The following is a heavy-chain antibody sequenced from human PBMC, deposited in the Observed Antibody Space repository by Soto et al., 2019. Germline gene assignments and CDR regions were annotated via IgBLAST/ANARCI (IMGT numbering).Heavy chain of an antibody. Sequence: PSENLSLTCTFYVDSISSGGYYWSWIRQHPWKGLEWIGYIYYSGSTYYNPSLKSRVTISVDTSKNQFSLKLSSVTAADTAVYYCARKGMKEAGFEDWGQGTPGSVS. V-gene: IGHV4-31*03. CDR3: ARKGMKEAGFED. CDR1: VDSISSGGYY. CDR2: IYYSGST. J-gene: IGHJ4*02. D-gene: IGHD6-25*01.